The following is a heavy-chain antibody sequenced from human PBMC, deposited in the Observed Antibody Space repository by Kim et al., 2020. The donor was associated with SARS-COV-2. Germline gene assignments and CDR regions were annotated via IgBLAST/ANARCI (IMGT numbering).Heavy chain of an antibody. D-gene: IGHD3-22*01. CDR3: AKVDYYDSSGYSTDAFDI. CDR2: ISYDGSKK. CDR1: GFTFSSYG. Sequence: GGSLRLSCAASGFTFSSYGMHWVRQAPGKGLEWVAVISYDGSKKYYADSVKGRFTISRDNSKNTLYLQMNSLRAEDTAVYYCAKVDYYDSSGYSTDAFDIWGQGTMVTVSS. V-gene: IGHV3-30*18. J-gene: IGHJ3*02.